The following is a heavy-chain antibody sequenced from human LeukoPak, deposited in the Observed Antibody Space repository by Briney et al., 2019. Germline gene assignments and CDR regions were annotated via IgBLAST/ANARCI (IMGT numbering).Heavy chain of an antibody. CDR3: ARLRGRYDFWNGYSGWFDP. Sequence: SETLSLTCTVSGGSISSSSYYWGWIRQPPGKGLEWIGSIYYSGSTYYNPSLKSRVTISVDTSKNQFSLKLSSVTAADTAVYYCARLRGRYDFWNGYSGWFDPWGQGTLVTVSS. D-gene: IGHD3-3*01. J-gene: IGHJ5*02. CDR1: GGSISSSSYY. V-gene: IGHV4-39*01. CDR2: IYYSGST.